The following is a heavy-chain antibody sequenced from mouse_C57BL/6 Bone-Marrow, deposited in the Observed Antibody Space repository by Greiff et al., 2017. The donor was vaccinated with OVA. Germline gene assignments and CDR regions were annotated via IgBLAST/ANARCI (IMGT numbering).Heavy chain of an antibody. J-gene: IGHJ2*01. CDR3: ARSTTVVASGYFDY. D-gene: IGHD1-1*01. V-gene: IGHV1-54*01. Sequence: QVQLQQSGAELVRPGTSVKLSCKASGYAFTNYLIEWVKQRPGQGLEWIGVINPGSGGTNYNEKFKGKATLTADKSSSTAYMQLSSLTSEDSAVYFCARSTTVVASGYFDYWGQGTTLTVSS. CDR1: GYAFTNYL. CDR2: INPGSGGT.